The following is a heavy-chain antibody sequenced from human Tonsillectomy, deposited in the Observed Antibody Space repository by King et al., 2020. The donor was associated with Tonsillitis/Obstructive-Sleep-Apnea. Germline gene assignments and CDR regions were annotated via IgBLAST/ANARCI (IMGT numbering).Heavy chain of an antibody. Sequence: VQLVESGGGLVQPGMSLKLSCAASGFTFSSYEMNWVRQAPGKGLEWVSYMTSRGSKIYYADSVKGRYTISRDNAKNTLSLQMTSLRAADTAVYSCARENSSSGFHDEGMDVWGQGTTVTAAS. D-gene: IGHD3-22*01. V-gene: IGHV3-48*03. CDR2: MTSRGSKI. CDR3: ARENSSSGFHDEGMDV. CDR1: GFTFSSYE. J-gene: IGHJ6*02.